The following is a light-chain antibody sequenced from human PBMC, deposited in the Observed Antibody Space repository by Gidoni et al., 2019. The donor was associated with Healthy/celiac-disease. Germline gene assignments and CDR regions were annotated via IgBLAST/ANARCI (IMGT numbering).Light chain of an antibody. V-gene: IGLV1-44*01. CDR1: SSNIGSNT. J-gene: IGLJ2*01. Sequence: QSVLTQPPSASGTPGQRVTISCSGSSSNIGSNTVTWYQQLPGTAPKLLIYSNNQQPSGVPDRFSGSKSGTSASLAISGLQSEDEADYYCAAWDDSLNGYVVFGGGTKLTVL. CDR2: SNN. CDR3: AAWDDSLNGYVV.